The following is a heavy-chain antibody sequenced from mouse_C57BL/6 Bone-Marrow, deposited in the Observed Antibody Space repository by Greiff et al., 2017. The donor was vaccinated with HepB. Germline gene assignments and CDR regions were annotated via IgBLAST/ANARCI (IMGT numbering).Heavy chain of an antibody. J-gene: IGHJ1*03. V-gene: IGHV1-76*01. D-gene: IGHD1-1*01. CDR2: IYPGSGNT. CDR3: ARDYYGTPYWYFDV. Sequence: QVQLQQSGAELVRPGASVKLSCKASGYTFTDYYINWVKQRPGQGLEWIARIYPGSGNTYYNEKFKGKATLTAEKSSSTAYMQLSSLTSEDSAVYFCARDYYGTPYWYFDVWGTGTTVTVSS. CDR1: GYTFTDYY.